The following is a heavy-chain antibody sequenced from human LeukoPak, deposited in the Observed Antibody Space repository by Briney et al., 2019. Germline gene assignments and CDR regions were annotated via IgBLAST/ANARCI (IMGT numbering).Heavy chain of an antibody. CDR3: ARYYYDRSGYPYYLDY. Sequence: SGGSLRLSCAASGLTVTSNYMSWVRQAPGKGLEWVSLIYSGGSTYYAGSVKGRFTISRDNSKNTVYLQMNSLRAEDTAVYYCARYYYDRSGYPYYLDYWGQGTMVTVSS. CDR1: GLTVTSNY. D-gene: IGHD3-22*01. CDR2: IYSGGST. J-gene: IGHJ4*02. V-gene: IGHV3-53*01.